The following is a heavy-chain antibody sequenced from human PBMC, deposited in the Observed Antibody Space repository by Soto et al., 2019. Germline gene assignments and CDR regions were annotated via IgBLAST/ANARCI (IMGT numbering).Heavy chain of an antibody. CDR3: ARLGYCIVSGCYARTYDLYV. CDR1: GFTFSNYG. J-gene: IGHJ6*02. D-gene: IGHD2-2*01. V-gene: IGHV3-33*01. Sequence: QVQLVESGGGVVQPGRSLRLSCAATGFTFSNYGMHWVRQAPGKGLEWVAVVWYDGSDKYYADSVKGRFTISRDNSKNTLYLQLNSLRLEDTAAYYCARLGYCIVSGCYARTYDLYVWGQGTTVTVSS. CDR2: VWYDGSDK.